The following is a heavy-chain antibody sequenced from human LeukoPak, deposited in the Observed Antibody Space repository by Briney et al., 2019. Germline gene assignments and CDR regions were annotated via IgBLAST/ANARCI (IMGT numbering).Heavy chain of an antibody. V-gene: IGHV7-4-1*02. Sequence: ASVKVSCKASGYTFTTYAMNWVRQVPGQGLEWTGWINTNTGNPAYAQAFTGRFVFSLDTSVSTAYLQISSLKAEDTAVYYCAGSDMAYSLPFGYLHYWGQGTLVTVSS. D-gene: IGHD5-24*01. CDR3: AGSDMAYSLPFGYLHY. CDR2: INTNTGNP. J-gene: IGHJ4*02. CDR1: GYTFTTYA.